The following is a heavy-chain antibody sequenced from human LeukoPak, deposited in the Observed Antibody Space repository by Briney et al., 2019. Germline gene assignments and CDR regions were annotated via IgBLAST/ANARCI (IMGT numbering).Heavy chain of an antibody. J-gene: IGHJ4*02. V-gene: IGHV1-2*02. Sequence: ASVKVSCKASGYTFTGYYMHWVRQAPGQGLEWMGWINPNSGGTNYAQKFQGRVTMTRDTSISTAYMEQSRLRSDDTAVYYCARAIYYYDSSGYYYYWGQGTLVTVSS. CDR3: ARAIYYYDSSGYYYY. CDR2: INPNSGGT. CDR1: GYTFTGYY. D-gene: IGHD3-22*01.